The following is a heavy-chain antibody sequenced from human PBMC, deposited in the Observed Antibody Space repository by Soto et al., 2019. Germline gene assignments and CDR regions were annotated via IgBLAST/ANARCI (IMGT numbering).Heavy chain of an antibody. J-gene: IGHJ3*02. V-gene: IGHV4-30-4*01. D-gene: IGHD3-22*01. CDR3: ASGPYYDSSGYYYLGYFDI. Sequence: SETLSPTCTVSGGSISSGDYYWGWIRQPPGKGLEWIGYIYYIGSTYYNPSLKSRVTISVDTSKNQFSLKLSSVTAADTAVYYCASGPYYDSSGYYYLGYFDIWGQGTMVT. CDR2: IYYIGST. CDR1: GGSISSGDYY.